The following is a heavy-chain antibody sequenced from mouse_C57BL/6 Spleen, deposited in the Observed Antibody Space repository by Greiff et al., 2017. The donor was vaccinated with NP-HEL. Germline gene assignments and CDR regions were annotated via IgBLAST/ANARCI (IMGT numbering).Heavy chain of an antibody. J-gene: IGHJ4*01. CDR1: GFTFSSYA. V-gene: IGHV5-9-1*02. D-gene: IGHD2-1*01. Sequence: EVQGVESGEGLVKPGGSLKLSCAASGFTFSSYAMSWVRQTPEKRLEWVAYISSGGDYIYYADTVKGRFTISRDNARNTLYLQMSSLKSEDTAMYYCTRFYYPYAMDYWGQGTSVTVSS. CDR2: ISSGGDYI. CDR3: TRFYYPYAMDY.